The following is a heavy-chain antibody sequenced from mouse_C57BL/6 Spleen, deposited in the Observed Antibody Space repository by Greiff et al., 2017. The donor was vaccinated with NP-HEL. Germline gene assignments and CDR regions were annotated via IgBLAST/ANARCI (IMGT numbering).Heavy chain of an antibody. Sequence: QVQLQQSGAELVRPGTSVKMSCKASGYTFTNYWIGWAKQRPGHGLEWIGDIYPGGGYTNYNEKFKGKATLTADKSSSTAYMQFSSLTSEDSAIYYCARRGGSSSLYFDYCGQGTTLTVSS. CDR1: GYTFTNYW. CDR2: IYPGGGYT. CDR3: ARRGGSSSLYFDY. V-gene: IGHV1-63*01. J-gene: IGHJ2*01. D-gene: IGHD1-1*01.